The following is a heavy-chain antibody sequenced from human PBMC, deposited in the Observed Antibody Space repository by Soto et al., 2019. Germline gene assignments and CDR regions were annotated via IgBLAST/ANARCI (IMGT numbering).Heavy chain of an antibody. J-gene: IGHJ6*02. D-gene: IGHD3-10*01. CDR2: ISGSGGST. Sequence: GGSLRLSCAASGFTFSSYAMSWVRQAPGKGLEWVSAISGSGGSTYYADSVKGRFTISRDNSKNTLYLQMNSLRAEDTAVYYCAKAKDGSGSLEQANYYYYGMDVWGQGTTVTVSS. CDR1: GFTFSSYA. CDR3: AKAKDGSGSLEQANYYYYGMDV. V-gene: IGHV3-23*01.